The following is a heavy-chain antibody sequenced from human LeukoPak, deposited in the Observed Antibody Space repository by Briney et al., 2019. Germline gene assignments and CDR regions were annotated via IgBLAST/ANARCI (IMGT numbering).Heavy chain of an antibody. D-gene: IGHD1-26*01. J-gene: IGHJ4*02. CDR3: AKDKERYLDY. Sequence: PGGSLRLSCAASGFTFDDYAMHWVRQAPEKGLEWVSGISWNSGSIGYADSVKGRFTISRDNAKNSLYLQMNSLRAEDTALYYCAKDKERYLDYWGQGTLVTVSS. V-gene: IGHV3-9*01. CDR1: GFTFDDYA. CDR2: ISWNSGSI.